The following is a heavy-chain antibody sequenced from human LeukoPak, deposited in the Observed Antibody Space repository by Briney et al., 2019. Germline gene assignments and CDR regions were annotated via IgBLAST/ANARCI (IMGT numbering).Heavy chain of an antibody. D-gene: IGHD2-15*01. CDR1: GFTFSNAW. V-gene: IGHV3-15*01. J-gene: IGHJ4*02. Sequence: GGSLRLSCAASGFTFSNAWMSWVRQAPGKGLEWVGRIKSKTDGGTTDYAAPVKGRFTISRDDSKNTLYLQMNSLKTEDTAVYYCTTGYCSGGSCPRWGQGTLVTVSS. CDR3: TTGYCSGGSCPR. CDR2: IKSKTDGGTT.